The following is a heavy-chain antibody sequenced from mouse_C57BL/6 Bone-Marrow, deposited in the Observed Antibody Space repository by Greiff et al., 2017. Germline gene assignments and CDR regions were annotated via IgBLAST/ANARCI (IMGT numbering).Heavy chain of an antibody. D-gene: IGHD2-5*01. CDR1: GYTFTDYY. CDR3: ASYSNCCFYAMDY. J-gene: IGHJ4*01. CDR2: IGPGSGST. Sequence: QVHVKQPGAELVKPGASVKISCKASGYTFTDYYINWVKQRPGQGLAWIGKIGPGSGSTYYNEKFKGKATLTADTSSSTAYMQLSSLTSEDSAVYCCASYSNCCFYAMDYWGQGTTVTVSS. V-gene: IGHV1-77*01.